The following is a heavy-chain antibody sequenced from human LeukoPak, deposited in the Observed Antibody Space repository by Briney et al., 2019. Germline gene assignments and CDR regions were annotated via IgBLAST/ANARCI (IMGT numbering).Heavy chain of an antibody. V-gene: IGHV3-23*01. CDR2: ISSTSVST. CDR3: TKLPSAWWLGNYFDY. J-gene: IGHJ4*02. Sequence: GGSLRLSCAASGFTFSDYYMTWLRQAPGKGLEWVSAISSTSVSTYYADSVKGRFTISRGNSNNTLFLQMNSLRAEDTAIYYCTKLPSAWWLGNYFDYWGQETLVTVSS. D-gene: IGHD2-8*02. CDR1: GFTFSDYY.